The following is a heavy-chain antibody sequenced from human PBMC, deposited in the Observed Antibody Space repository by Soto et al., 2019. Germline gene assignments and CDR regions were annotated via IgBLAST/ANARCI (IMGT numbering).Heavy chain of an antibody. CDR3: ARARDVVVPAANGFDP. V-gene: IGHV4-34*01. CDR1: GGSFSGYY. CDR2: INHSGIT. Sequence: SETLSLTCAVYGGSFSGYYWCWIRQPPGKGLEWIGEINHSGITNCIPSLKSRVTISVDTSKNQFSLKLSSVTAADTAVYYCARARDVVVPAANGFDPWGQGTLVTVSS. D-gene: IGHD2-2*01. J-gene: IGHJ5*02.